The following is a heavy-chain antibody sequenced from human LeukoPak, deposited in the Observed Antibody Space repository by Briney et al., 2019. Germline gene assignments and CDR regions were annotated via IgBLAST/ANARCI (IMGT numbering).Heavy chain of an antibody. CDR1: GGSISSYY. CDR3: ARHIVVVPAAIRILGWFDP. CDR2: IYYSGST. J-gene: IGHJ5*02. V-gene: IGHV4-59*08. Sequence: SETLSLTCTVSGGSISSYYWSWIRQPPGKGLEWIGYIYYSGSTNYNPSLKSRVTISVDTSKNQFSLILSSVTAADTAVYYCARHIVVVPAAIRILGWFDPWGQGTLVTVSS. D-gene: IGHD2-2*02.